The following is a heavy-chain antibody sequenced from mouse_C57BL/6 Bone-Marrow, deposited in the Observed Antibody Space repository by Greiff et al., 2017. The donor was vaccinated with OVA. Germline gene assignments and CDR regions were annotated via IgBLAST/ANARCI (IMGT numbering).Heavy chain of an antibody. J-gene: IGHJ2*01. CDR1: GYTFTSYW. V-gene: IGHV1-53*01. D-gene: IGHD1-1*02. Sequence: VQLQQPGTELVKPGASVKLSCKASGYTFTSYWMHWVKQRPGQGLEWIGNINPSNGGTNYNEKFKSKATLTVDKSSSTAYMQLSSLTSEDSAVYDCARSPYGGYYFDYWGQATTLTAPS. CDR2: INPSNGGT. CDR3: ARSPYGGYYFDY.